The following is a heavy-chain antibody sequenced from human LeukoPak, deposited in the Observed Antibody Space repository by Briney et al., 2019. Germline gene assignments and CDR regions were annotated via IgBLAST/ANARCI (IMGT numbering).Heavy chain of an antibody. V-gene: IGHV4-59*07. Sequence: SDTLSLTCNVSGGSMTSHYWNWIRRPPGKGLEWIGYLYHTGITKYNPPLKSRVSMSVDTSKNQFFLKVNSVTAADTAVYHCVRSVDYFDNTGPHMMFDYWGQGSLVTVSS. CDR3: VRSVDYFDNTGPHMMFDY. CDR1: GGSMTSHY. J-gene: IGHJ4*02. CDR2: LYHTGIT. D-gene: IGHD3-22*01.